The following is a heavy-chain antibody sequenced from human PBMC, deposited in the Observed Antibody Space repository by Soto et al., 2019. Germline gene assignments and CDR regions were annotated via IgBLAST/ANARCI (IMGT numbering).Heavy chain of an antibody. J-gene: IGHJ4*02. Sequence: PAETLSLTCTVSGGSISSGGYYWIWIRQHPGKGLEWIGYIYYSGSTNYNPSLKSRVTISVDTSKNQFSLRLTSVTAADTAVYYCARAQDIVATIYDYWGQGTLVTVSS. V-gene: IGHV4-61*08. CDR2: IYYSGST. D-gene: IGHD5-12*01. CDR3: ARAQDIVATIYDY. CDR1: GGSISSGGYY.